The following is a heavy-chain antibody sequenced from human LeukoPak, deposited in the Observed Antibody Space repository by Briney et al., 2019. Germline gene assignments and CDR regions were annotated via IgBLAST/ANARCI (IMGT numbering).Heavy chain of an antibody. D-gene: IGHD3-22*01. CDR1: GGSFSGYY. CDR3: ARTKVSRYYYDSSGHRKWFDP. Sequence: PSETLSLTCAVYGGSFSGYYWSWIRQPPGKGLEWIGEINHSGSTNYNPSLKSRVTISVDTSKNQFSLKLSSVTAADTAVYYCARTKVSRYYYDSSGHRKWFDPRGQGTLVTVSS. J-gene: IGHJ5*02. V-gene: IGHV4-34*01. CDR2: INHSGST.